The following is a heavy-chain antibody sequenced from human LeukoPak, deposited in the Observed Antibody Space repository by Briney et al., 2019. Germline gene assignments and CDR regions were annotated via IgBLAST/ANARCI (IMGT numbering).Heavy chain of an antibody. CDR1: GYSFTSYW. CDR3: ARRQRGVAAAGTYYYYMGV. D-gene: IGHD6-13*01. Sequence: GESLKISCKGSGYSFTSYWIGWVRQMPGKGLEWMGIIYPGDSDTRYSPSFQGQVTISADKSISTAYLQWSSLKASDTAMYYCARRQRGVAAAGTYYYYMGVWGKGTTVTVSS. V-gene: IGHV5-51*01. J-gene: IGHJ6*03. CDR2: IYPGDSDT.